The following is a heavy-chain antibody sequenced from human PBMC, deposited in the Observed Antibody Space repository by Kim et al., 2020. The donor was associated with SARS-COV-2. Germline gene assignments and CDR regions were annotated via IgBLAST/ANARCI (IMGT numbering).Heavy chain of an antibody. Sequence: SETLSLTCIVSGGSISSSSYYWGWIRQPPGKGLEWIGSIYYSGSTYYNPSLKSRVTISVDTSKNQFSLKLSSVTAADTAVYYCAREGTLGTQTRASDDYVWGSYRYHAFDIWGQGTMVTVSS. V-gene: IGHV4-39*07. CDR3: AREGTLGTQTRASDDYVWGSYRYHAFDI. D-gene: IGHD3-16*02. J-gene: IGHJ3*02. CDR1: GGSISSSSYY. CDR2: IYYSGST.